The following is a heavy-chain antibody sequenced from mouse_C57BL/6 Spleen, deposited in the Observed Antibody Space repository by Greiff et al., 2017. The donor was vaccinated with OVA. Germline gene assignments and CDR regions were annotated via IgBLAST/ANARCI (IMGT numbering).Heavy chain of an antibody. V-gene: IGHV1-59*01. CDR3: ASWDYSNYDWYFDV. J-gene: IGHJ1*03. Sequence: QVQLQQPGAELVRPGPSVKLSCKASGYTFTSYWMHWVKQRPGQGLEWIGVIDPSDSYTNYNQKFKGKATLTVDTSSSTAYMQLSSLTSEDSAVYYCASWDYSNYDWYFDVWGTGTTVTVSS. CDR2: IDPSDSYT. CDR1: GYTFTSYW. D-gene: IGHD2-5*01.